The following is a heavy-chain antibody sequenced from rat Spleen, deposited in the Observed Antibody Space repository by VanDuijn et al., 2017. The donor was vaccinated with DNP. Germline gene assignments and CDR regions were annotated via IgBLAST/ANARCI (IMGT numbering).Heavy chain of an antibody. CDR3: ARDGQWDYLEY. J-gene: IGHJ2*01. V-gene: IGHV2-15*01. D-gene: IGHD1-1*01. CDR2: IWSGGTT. CDR1: GFPLTSYG. Sequence: QVQLKESGPGLVQPSQTLSLICTVSGFPLTSYGVNWVRQPPGKGLEWIGGIWSGGTTDYNSGLKTRLSISRDTPKSQVLLEVNSLQSEDTATEYCARDGQWDYLEYWGQGVMVTVAS.